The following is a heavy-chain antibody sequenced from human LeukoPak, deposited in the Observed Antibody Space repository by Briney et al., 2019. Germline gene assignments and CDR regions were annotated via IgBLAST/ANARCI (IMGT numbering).Heavy chain of an antibody. CDR2: IGAGGTFT. CDR1: GFTFSSYA. CDR3: AKSDHGFWTGYKR. J-gene: IGHJ4*02. V-gene: IGHV3-23*01. D-gene: IGHD3/OR15-3a*01. Sequence: GGSLRLSCTASGFTFSSYAMDWVRQAPGKGLEWVSGIGAGGTFTYYADSVKGRFTISRDNSRNTLYLQMNSLRADDTAVYYCAKSDHGFWTGYKRWGQGTLVTVSS.